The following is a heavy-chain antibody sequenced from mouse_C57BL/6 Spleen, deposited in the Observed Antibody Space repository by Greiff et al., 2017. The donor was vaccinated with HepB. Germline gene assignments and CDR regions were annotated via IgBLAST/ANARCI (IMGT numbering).Heavy chain of an antibody. Sequence: VQLQQSGGGLVKPGGSLKLSCAASGFTFSDYGMHWVRQAPEKGLEWVAYISSGSSTIYYADTVKGRFTISRDNAKNTLFLQMTSLRSEDTAMYYCARLITTVVFDYWGQGTTLTVSS. CDR1: GFTFSDYG. D-gene: IGHD1-1*01. V-gene: IGHV5-17*01. CDR3: ARLITTVVFDY. CDR2: ISSGSSTI. J-gene: IGHJ2*01.